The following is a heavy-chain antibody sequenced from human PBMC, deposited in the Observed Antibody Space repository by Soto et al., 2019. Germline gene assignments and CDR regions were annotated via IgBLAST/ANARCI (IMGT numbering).Heavy chain of an antibody. CDR3: ARLVGNSWLDH. J-gene: IGHJ5*02. CDR2: TYYRSIWQT. D-gene: IGHD6-6*01. Sequence: QVQLQQSGPGLVKPSQTLSLTCAISGDSVSSNDAVWNWIRQSPSRGLEWLGRTYYRSIWQTEYAVSLKGRMTITPDASKNQFSQQLNSVTPEHTDMYYCARLVGNSWLDHWGQGTLVTVSA. CDR1: GDSVSSNDAV. V-gene: IGHV6-1*01.